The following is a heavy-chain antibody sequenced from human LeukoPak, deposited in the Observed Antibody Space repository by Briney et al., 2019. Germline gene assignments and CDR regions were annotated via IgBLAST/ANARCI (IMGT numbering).Heavy chain of an antibody. Sequence: GGSLRLSCAASGFTFSNFAMLWVRQAPGKGLEWVSSISGSGDSTHYTDSVKGRFTISRDNSRNTVYLQMNSLRAEDAALYYCAKVLVSGYYYDYWGQGTLVTVSS. CDR1: GFTFSNFA. CDR3: AKVLVSGYYYDY. CDR2: ISGSGDST. V-gene: IGHV3-23*01. J-gene: IGHJ4*02. D-gene: IGHD3-22*01.